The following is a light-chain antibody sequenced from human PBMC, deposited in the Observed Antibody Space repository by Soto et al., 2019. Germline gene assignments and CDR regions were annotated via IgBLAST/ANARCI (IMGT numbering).Light chain of an antibody. CDR1: SSDVGGYNF. V-gene: IGLV2-8*01. J-gene: IGLJ1*01. CDR2: EVN. CDR3: SSYAGNNNRYV. Sequence: QSVLTQPPSASGSPGQSVTISCTGTSSDVGGYNFVSWYQQHPGKAPKLMIYEVNKRPSGVPNRFSGSKSGNTASLTVSGLQAEDEADYYCSSYAGNNNRYVFGTGTKLTV.